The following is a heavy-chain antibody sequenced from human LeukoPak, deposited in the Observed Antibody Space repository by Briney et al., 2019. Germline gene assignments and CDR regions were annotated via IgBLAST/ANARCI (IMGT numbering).Heavy chain of an antibody. V-gene: IGHV3-23*01. Sequence: GGSLRLSCVVSGFTFNNHAMSWVRQAPGKGLEWVSAISGSGDNTFYAGSVRGRFTISKDNSKNTLYLQMDSLRAEDTAIYYCTKDFRGSGYFFDYWGQGTPVTVSS. J-gene: IGHJ4*02. CDR2: ISGSGDNT. CDR3: TKDFRGSGYFFDY. CDR1: GFTFNNHA. D-gene: IGHD3-10*01.